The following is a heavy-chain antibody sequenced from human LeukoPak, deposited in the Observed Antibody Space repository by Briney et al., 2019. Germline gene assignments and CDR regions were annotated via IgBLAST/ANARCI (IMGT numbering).Heavy chain of an antibody. CDR2: ISGNNIST. J-gene: IGHJ4*02. V-gene: IGHV3-23*01. CDR3: AKRGYSYGYSYYFDY. D-gene: IGHD5-18*01. CDR1: GFTFSSYA. Sequence: GGSLRLSCAASGFTFSSYAMSWVRQAPGKGLEWVSAISGNNISTYYADSVKGRFTISRDNSKDTLYLQMNSLRAEDTAVFYCAKRGYSYGYSYYFDYWGQGTLVTVSS.